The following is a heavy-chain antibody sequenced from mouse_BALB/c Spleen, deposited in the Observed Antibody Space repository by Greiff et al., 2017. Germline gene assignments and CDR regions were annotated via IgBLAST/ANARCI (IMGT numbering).Heavy chain of an antibody. CDR3: ARGDYYGSPAWFAY. J-gene: IGHJ3*01. CDR2: IWAGGST. V-gene: IGHV2-9*02. Sequence: VQVVESGPGLVAPSQSLSITCTVSGFSLTSYGVHWVRQPPGKGLEWLGVIWAGGSTNYNSALMSRLSISKDNSKSQVFLKMNSLQTDDTAMYYCARGDYYGSPAWFAYWGQGTLVTVSA. D-gene: IGHD1-1*01. CDR1: GFSLTSYG.